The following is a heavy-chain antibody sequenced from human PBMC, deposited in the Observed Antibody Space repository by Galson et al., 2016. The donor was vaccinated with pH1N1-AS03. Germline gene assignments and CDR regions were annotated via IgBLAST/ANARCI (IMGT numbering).Heavy chain of an antibody. Sequence: SLRLSCAASGFTFSDYSTNWVRQSPGKGMEWVSYISSSSTTIYYADSVKGRFTISRDNAKNSLYLQMNSLRADDTAVYYRARDGIGYCGRDCTYRYGMDVWGQGTMVTVSS. CDR2: ISSSSTTI. D-gene: IGHD2-21*02. V-gene: IGHV3-48*01. CDR3: ARDGIGYCGRDCTYRYGMDV. CDR1: GFTFSDYS. J-gene: IGHJ6*02.